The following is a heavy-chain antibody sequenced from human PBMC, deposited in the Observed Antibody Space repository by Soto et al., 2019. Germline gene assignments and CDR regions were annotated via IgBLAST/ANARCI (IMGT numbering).Heavy chain of an antibody. D-gene: IGHD3-22*01. V-gene: IGHV1-18*01. CDR1: GYSFSTNG. J-gene: IGHJ5*02. Sequence: QGQLVQSGPEVKKPGASVNVSCQASGYSFSTNGITWVRQAPGQGTEWLGRISGYNGNTKYADKLQGRVSMTTVTSTNTAYMELTSLTSDDTAVYYCAAIYSSGWGNWFAPWGQGTLVTVSS. CDR2: ISGYNGNT. CDR3: AAIYSSGWGNWFAP.